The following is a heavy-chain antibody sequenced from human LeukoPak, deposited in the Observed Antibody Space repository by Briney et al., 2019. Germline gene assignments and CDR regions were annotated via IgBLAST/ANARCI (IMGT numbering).Heavy chain of an antibody. CDR3: ALKTAREMATIEWAFDI. D-gene: IGHD5-24*01. V-gene: IGHV4-30-2*01. Sequence: PSQTLSLTCTVSGGSISSGGYYWSWIRQPPGKGLEWIGYIYYSGSTYYNPSLKSRVTISVDTSKNQFSLKLSSVTAADTAVYYCALKTAREMATIEWAFDIWGQGTMVTVSS. CDR1: GGSISSGGYY. J-gene: IGHJ3*02. CDR2: IYYSGST.